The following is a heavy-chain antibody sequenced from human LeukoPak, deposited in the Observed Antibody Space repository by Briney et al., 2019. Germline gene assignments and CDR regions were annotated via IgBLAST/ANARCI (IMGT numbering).Heavy chain of an antibody. Sequence: GGSLRLSCAASGFTFSNYAMSWVRQAPGKGLEWVSTISNSDNKPYYADSVKGRFTISRDNSKNTLNLQMNSLRAEDTAVYYCARGARLTGSGYYFDYWGQGTLVTVSS. CDR1: GFTFSNYA. D-gene: IGHD3-10*01. J-gene: IGHJ4*02. V-gene: IGHV3-23*01. CDR2: ISNSDNKP. CDR3: ARGARLTGSGYYFDY.